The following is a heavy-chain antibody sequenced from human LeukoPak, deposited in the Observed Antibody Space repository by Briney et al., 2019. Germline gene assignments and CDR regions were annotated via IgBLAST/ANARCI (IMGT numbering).Heavy chain of an antibody. Sequence: GGSLRLSCAASGFTFSSYSMNWVRQAPGKGLEWVSSISSSSSYIYYADSVKGRFTISRDNAKNSLYLQMNSLRAEDTAVYYCARDVKGIAVAGTLNFDYWGQGTLVTVSS. D-gene: IGHD6-19*01. CDR1: GFTFSSYS. V-gene: IGHV3-21*04. CDR3: ARDVKGIAVAGTLNFDY. J-gene: IGHJ4*02. CDR2: ISSSSSYI.